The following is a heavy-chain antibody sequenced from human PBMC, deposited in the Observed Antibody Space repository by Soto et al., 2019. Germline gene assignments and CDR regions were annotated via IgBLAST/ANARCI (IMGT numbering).Heavy chain of an antibody. D-gene: IGHD6-19*01. CDR1: GFTFSSYA. Sequence: PGGSLRLSCAASGFTFSSYAMHWVRQAPGKGLEWVAVISYDGSNKYYADSVKGRFTISRDNSKNTLYLQMNSLRAEDTAVYYCARVKGSGWYGYYYGMDVWGQGTTVTVSS. CDR2: ISYDGSNK. J-gene: IGHJ6*02. CDR3: ARVKGSGWYGYYYGMDV. V-gene: IGHV3-30-3*01.